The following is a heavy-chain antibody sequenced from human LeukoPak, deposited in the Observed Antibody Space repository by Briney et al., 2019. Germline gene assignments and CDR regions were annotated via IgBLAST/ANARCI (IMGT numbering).Heavy chain of an antibody. J-gene: IGHJ4*02. D-gene: IGHD1-26*01. Sequence: GGSLRLSCAASGFTVSSNYMHWVRQAPGKGLEWVANIKQDGSEKYYVDSVKGRFTISRDNAKNSLYLQMNSLRAEDTAVYYCARDREPFRIVGATTPDYWGQGTLVTVSS. CDR1: GFTVSSNY. V-gene: IGHV3-7*01. CDR3: ARDREPFRIVGATTPDY. CDR2: IKQDGSEK.